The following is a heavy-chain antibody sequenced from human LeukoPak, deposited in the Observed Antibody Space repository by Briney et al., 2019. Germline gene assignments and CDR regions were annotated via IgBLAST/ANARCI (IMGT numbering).Heavy chain of an antibody. V-gene: IGHV3-21*01. CDR3: ARGSETSMVIDAFDI. D-gene: IGHD5-18*01. J-gene: IGHJ3*02. CDR2: ISGRTSYI. CDR1: EFTLSNYS. Sequence: PGGSLRLSCAASEFTLSNYSMSWVRQAPGKGLEWVSCISGRTSYIYYADSVKGRFTISRDNAKNSLYLQMNSLRAEDTAVYYCARGSETSMVIDAFDIWGQGTMVTVSS.